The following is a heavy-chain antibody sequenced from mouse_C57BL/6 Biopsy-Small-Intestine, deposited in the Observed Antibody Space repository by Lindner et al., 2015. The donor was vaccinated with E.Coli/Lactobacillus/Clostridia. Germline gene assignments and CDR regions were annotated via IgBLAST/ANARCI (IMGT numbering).Heavy chain of an antibody. CDR2: IYPGDGAT. J-gene: IGHJ2*01. V-gene: IGHV1-80*01. Sequence: VQLQESGPELVKPGASVKISCKASGYAFSSSWMNWVKQRPGKGLEWIGQIYPGDGATNYNGKFKGKATLTADKSSSTAYMQLSSLTSEDSAVYFCARYVYDDYWGQGTTLTVSS. CDR3: ARYVYDDY. CDR1: GYAFSSSW. D-gene: IGHD2-2*01.